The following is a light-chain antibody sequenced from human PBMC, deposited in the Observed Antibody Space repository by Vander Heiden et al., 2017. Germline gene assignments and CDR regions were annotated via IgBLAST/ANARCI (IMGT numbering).Light chain of an antibody. Sequence: DIVMTQSPLSLPVTPGEPASISCRSSQSLLHSNGYNYLDWYLQKPGQSPQLLIYLGSNRDSGVHDRFSGSGSGTDFTLKISRVEAEDVGVYYFMQYLHIFFGHGTKVDIK. CDR3: MQYLHIF. CDR1: QSLLHSNGYNY. CDR2: LGS. V-gene: IGKV2-28*01. J-gene: IGKJ3*01.